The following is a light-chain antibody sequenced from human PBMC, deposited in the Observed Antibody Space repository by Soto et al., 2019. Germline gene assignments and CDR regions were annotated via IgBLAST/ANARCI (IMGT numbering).Light chain of an antibody. J-gene: IGLJ7*02. CDR1: SSDVGGYNS. V-gene: IGLV2-14*03. CDR2: DVG. Sequence: QSALTQPASVSGSPGASITISCTGTSSDVGGYNSVSWYQHHPGKAPKPILYDVGHRPSGVSYRFAGSKSGNTASLTIPGLQAAHQAEYFCSSFTSSMTNVFVSGTQLPAL. CDR3: SSFTSSMTNV.